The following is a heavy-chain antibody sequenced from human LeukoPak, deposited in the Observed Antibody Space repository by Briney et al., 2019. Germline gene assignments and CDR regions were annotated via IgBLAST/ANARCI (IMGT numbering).Heavy chain of an antibody. J-gene: IGHJ4*02. CDR3: ARGLPLRYFGPTPSPHFDY. CDR2: IYSGGST. Sequence: GGSLRLSCAASGFTVSSNYMSWVRQAPGKGLEWVSVIYSGGSTYYADSVKGRFTISRHNSKNTLYLQMNSLRAEDTAVYYCARGLPLRYFGPTPSPHFDYWGQGTLVTVSS. CDR1: GFTVSSNY. D-gene: IGHD3-9*01. V-gene: IGHV3-53*04.